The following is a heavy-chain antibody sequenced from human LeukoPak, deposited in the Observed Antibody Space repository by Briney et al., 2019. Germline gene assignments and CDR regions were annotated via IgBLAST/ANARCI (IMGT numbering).Heavy chain of an antibody. CDR1: GGSISSYY. Sequence: SETLSLTCTVSGGSISSYYWSWIRQPPGQGLGWIGYIYYSGSTNYNPSLKRRVTISVDPSKNQFSLKLSSVTAADTAVYYCARESIAAAGIDYWGQGTLVTVSS. J-gene: IGHJ4*02. CDR3: ARESIAAAGIDY. CDR2: IYYSGST. D-gene: IGHD6-13*01. V-gene: IGHV4-59*01.